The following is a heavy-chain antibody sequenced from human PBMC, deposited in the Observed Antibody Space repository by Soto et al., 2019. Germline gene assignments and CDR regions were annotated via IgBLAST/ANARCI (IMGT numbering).Heavy chain of an antibody. CDR3: ASVDFVVVPATIRDYYYGIDV. J-gene: IGHJ6*02. V-gene: IGHV4-39*01. CDR1: GGSISSSSYY. D-gene: IGHD2-2*02. Sequence: QLQLQESGPGLVKPSETLSLTCTVSGGSISSSSYYWGWIRQPPGKGLEWIGSIYYSGSTYYNPSLKSRVTISADSSKSQFSLKLSSVTPADTAVYYCASVDFVVVPATIRDYYYGIDVWGQGTTVTVSS. CDR2: IYYSGST.